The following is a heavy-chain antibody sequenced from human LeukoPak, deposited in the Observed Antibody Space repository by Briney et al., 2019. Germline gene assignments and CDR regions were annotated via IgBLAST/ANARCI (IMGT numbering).Heavy chain of an antibody. CDR3: ARDGGHGYSFDY. Sequence: SQTLSLTCVISGDRVSSNSAAWNWIRQSPSRGLEWLVRTYYRSNWYNDYAVSVKSRITINPDTSKNQFSLHLNSVTPEDTAVYYCARDGGHGYSFDYWGQGTLVTVSS. CDR2: TYYRSNWYN. CDR1: GDRVSSNSAA. D-gene: IGHD2-15*01. V-gene: IGHV6-1*01. J-gene: IGHJ4*02.